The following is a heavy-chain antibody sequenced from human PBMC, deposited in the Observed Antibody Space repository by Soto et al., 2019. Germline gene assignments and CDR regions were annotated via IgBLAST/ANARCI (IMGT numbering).Heavy chain of an antibody. CDR3: ARDLGTMVRVNSPYYYYMDV. CDR2: IIPILGIA. D-gene: IGHD3-10*01. V-gene: IGHV1-69*04. J-gene: IGHJ6*03. CDR1: GGTFSSYT. Sequence: SVKVSCKASGGTFSSYTISWVRRAPGQGLEWMGRIIPILGIANYAQKFQGRVTITADKSTSTAYMELSSLRSEDTAVYYCARDLGTMVRVNSPYYYYMDVRGKGTTVTVSS.